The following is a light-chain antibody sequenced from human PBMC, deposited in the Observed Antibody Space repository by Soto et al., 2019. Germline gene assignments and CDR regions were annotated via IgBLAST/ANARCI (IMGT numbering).Light chain of an antibody. Sequence: DVEMTQSPSTLPTSIGDRVTINCRASQNVSNWLAWYQQKPGKAPKLLIYKASLLESGVPSRFSASGSGTDFTLTINRLQSDDFATYFCQQYSKESTFGQGTKLEIK. CDR3: QQYSKEST. V-gene: IGKV1-5*03. CDR2: KAS. J-gene: IGKJ2*01. CDR1: QNVSNW.